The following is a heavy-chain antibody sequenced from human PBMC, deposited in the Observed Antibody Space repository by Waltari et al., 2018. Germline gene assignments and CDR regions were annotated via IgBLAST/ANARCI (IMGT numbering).Heavy chain of an antibody. CDR2: IYTSGST. V-gene: IGHV4-4*07. CDR1: GGSISSYY. J-gene: IGHJ3*02. CDR3: ARDELWFGEPWGAFDI. Sequence: QVQLQESGPGLVKPSETLSLTCTVSGGSISSYYWSWIRQPAGKGLEWIGRIYTSGSTNYNPSLKSRVTMSVDTSKNQFSLKLSSVTAADTAVYYCARDELWFGEPWGAFDIWGQGTMVTVSS. D-gene: IGHD3-10*01.